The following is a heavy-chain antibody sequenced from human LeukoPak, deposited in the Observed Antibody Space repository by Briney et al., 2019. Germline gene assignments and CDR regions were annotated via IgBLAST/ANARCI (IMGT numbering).Heavy chain of an antibody. CDR1: GYTFTSYD. J-gene: IGHJ6*02. Sequence: ASVKVSCKASGYTFTSYDINWVRQATGQGLEWMGWMNPNSGNTGYAQKFQGRVTMTRDTSISTAYMELSRLRSDDTAVYYCARDFGADSTEYYYYYGMDVWGQGTTVTVSS. V-gene: IGHV1-8*01. CDR2: MNPNSGNT. CDR3: ARDFGADSTEYYYYYGMDV. D-gene: IGHD3-22*01.